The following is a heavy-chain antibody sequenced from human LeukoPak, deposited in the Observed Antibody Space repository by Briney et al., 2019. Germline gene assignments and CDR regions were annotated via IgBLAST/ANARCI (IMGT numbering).Heavy chain of an antibody. V-gene: IGHV1-69*13. CDR2: IIPIFGTA. CDR3: ARSTHSPYCSGGICYSIAFDI. CDR1: GGTFSSYA. D-gene: IGHD2-15*01. J-gene: IGHJ3*02. Sequence: GASVKVSCKASGGTFSSYAISWVRQAPGQGLEWMEGIIPIFGTANYAQKFQGRVTITADESTSTAYMGLSSLRSEDTAVYYWARSTHSPYCSGGICYSIAFDIWGQGTMVTVSS.